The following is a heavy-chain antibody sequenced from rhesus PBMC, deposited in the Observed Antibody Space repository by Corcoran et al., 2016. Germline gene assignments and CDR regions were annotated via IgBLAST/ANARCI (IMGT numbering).Heavy chain of an antibody. CDR2: HRSGGST. Sequence: QVQLRRGCEGLMVASETLTPTSPVCGDSIFSHYRTCTSQPRRKGLEGLGRHRSGGSTNYNPHPKSRSTITISTSKNQFPLKLRPGTAADTAVDYCARGGSNFCSGYPEDLWGQGVLVTVSS. D-gene: IGHD3-3*01. V-gene: IGHV4-160*01. CDR1: GDSIFSHY. CDR3: ARGGSNFCSGYPEDL. J-gene: IGHJ4*01.